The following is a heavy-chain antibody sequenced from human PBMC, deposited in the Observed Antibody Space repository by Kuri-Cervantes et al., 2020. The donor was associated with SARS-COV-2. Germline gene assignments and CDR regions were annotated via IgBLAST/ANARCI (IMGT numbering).Heavy chain of an antibody. Sequence: ASVKVSCKASGYTFTSYGISWVRQAPGQGLEWMGWISAYNGNTNYAQKLQGRVTMTTDTSTSTAYMELRSLRSDDTAVFYCAGNRRTGGYSFGFDLWGQGTLVTVSS. J-gene: IGHJ4*02. D-gene: IGHD5-18*01. V-gene: IGHV1-18*01. CDR2: ISAYNGNT. CDR3: AGNRRTGGYSFGFDL. CDR1: GYTFTSYG.